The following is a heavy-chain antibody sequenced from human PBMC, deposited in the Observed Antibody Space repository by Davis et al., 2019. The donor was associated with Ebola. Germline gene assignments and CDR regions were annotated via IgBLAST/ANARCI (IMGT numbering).Heavy chain of an antibody. CDR2: ISSSSSYI. V-gene: IGHV3-21*01. CDR3: ARDGDSGYDYWGYFDY. Sequence: GESLKISCAASGFTFSSYSMNWVRQAPGKGLEWVSSISSSSSYIYYADSVKGRFTISRDNAKNSLYLQMNSLRAEDTAVYYCARDGDSGYDYWGYFDYWGQGTLVTGSS. CDR1: GFTFSSYS. J-gene: IGHJ4*02. D-gene: IGHD5-12*01.